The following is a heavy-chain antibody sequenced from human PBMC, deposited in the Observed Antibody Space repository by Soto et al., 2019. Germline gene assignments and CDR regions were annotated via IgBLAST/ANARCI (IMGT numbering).Heavy chain of an antibody. Sequence: QVQLVQSGAEVKKPGASVKVSCKASGYTFTSYDITWVRQATGQGLEWMGWMNANSGNTGYAQKFQGRVTMTRNTSISTAYMELSSLRSEDTAVKYCAAEYSRGWSKDWGQGALVTVSS. CDR3: AAEYSRGWSKD. CDR2: MNANSGNT. CDR1: GYTFTSYD. J-gene: IGHJ4*02. V-gene: IGHV1-8*01. D-gene: IGHD6-19*01.